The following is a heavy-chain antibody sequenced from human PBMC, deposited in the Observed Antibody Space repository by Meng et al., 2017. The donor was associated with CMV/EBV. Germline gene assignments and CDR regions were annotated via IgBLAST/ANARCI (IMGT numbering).Heavy chain of an antibody. CDR3: ARGGDSWYSDY. D-gene: IGHD1-26*01. CDR1: GGTFSTFA. J-gene: IGHJ4*02. V-gene: IGHV1-69*12. Sequence: QARLVQAAAVVTKPGASGKVSCNTSGGTFSTFAIGWVRQAPGEGLEWMGGIIPVFETAHYAERFQDRVTITADDSTTTAYMELSSLRADDTALYFCARGGDSWYSDYWGQGTLVTVSS. CDR2: IIPVFETA.